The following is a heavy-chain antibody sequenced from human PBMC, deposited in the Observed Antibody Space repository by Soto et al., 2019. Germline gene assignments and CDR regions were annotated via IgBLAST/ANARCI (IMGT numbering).Heavy chain of an antibody. CDR1: GFTFSSYW. J-gene: IGHJ4*02. D-gene: IGHD5-12*01. CDR2: IYTDGNT. CDR3: ARGHTGYGTFDS. Sequence: GGSLRLSCAASGFTFSSYWMHWVRQAPGKGLVWVSRIYTDGNTYYADSVKGRFTISRDNAKNTLYLQMNSLRAEDTALYYCARGHTGYGTFDSWGQGPLVTLS. V-gene: IGHV3-74*01.